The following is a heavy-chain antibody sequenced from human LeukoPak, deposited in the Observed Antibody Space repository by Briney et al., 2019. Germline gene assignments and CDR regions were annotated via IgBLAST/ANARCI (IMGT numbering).Heavy chain of an antibody. J-gene: IGHJ4*02. D-gene: IGHD3-16*01. CDR2: IYYIGST. V-gene: IGHV4-59*01. Sequence: PSETLSLTCTVSGGSISGYYWSWIRQPPGKGLEWIGYIYYIGSTNYNSSLKSRVTILVDTSKNQFSLKLSSVTAADTAVYYCAGERGEYYFDYWGQGTLVTVSS. CDR3: AGERGEYYFDY. CDR1: GGSISGYY.